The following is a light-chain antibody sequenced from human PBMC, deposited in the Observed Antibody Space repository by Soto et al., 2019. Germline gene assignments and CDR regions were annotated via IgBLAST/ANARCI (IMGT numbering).Light chain of an antibody. V-gene: IGKV3-15*01. Sequence: EIMMNISLAALSVTQEERATLSCRASQRIASNLAWYQQKPGQPPRLLIYDASTRAAGIPARFSGSGSGTEFTLTISSLQSEDLAVYFCQQYGNWPPKPFGHVSIVDIK. CDR1: QRIASN. CDR3: QQYGNWPPKP. J-gene: IGKJ3*01. CDR2: DAS.